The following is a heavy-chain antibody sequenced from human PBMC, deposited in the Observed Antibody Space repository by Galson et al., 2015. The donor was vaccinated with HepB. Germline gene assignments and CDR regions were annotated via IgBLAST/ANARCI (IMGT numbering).Heavy chain of an antibody. J-gene: IGHJ3*02. CDR1: GGSISSGGYY. CDR2: IYYSGST. Sequence: TLSLTCTVSGGSISSGGYYWSWIRQHPGKGLEWIGYIYYSGSTYYNPSLKSRVTISVDTSKNQFSLKLSSVTAADTAVYYCASGYYYDSSGYHPDDAFDIWGQGTMVTVSS. V-gene: IGHV4-31*03. D-gene: IGHD3-22*01. CDR3: ASGYYYDSSGYHPDDAFDI.